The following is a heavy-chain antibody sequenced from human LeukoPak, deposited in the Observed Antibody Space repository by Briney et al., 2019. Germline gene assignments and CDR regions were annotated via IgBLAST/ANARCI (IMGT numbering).Heavy chain of an antibody. CDR3: ARDRLRFLEWLSTQTYNWFDP. J-gene: IGHJ5*02. Sequence: ASVKVSCKASGYTFTGYGISWVRQAPGQGLEWMGWISAYNGNTNYAQKLQGRVTMTTDISTSTAYMELRSLRSDDTAVYYCARDRLRFLEWLSTQTYNWFDPWGQGTLVTVSS. CDR1: GYTFTGYG. CDR2: ISAYNGNT. V-gene: IGHV1-18*01. D-gene: IGHD3-3*01.